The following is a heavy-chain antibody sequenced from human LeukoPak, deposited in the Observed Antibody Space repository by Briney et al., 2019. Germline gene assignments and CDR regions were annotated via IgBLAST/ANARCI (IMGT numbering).Heavy chain of an antibody. V-gene: IGHV4-59*11. CDR1: GASISSHY. Sequence: SETLSLTCTVSGASISSHYWTWIRQPPGKGLEWIGYVYYTGSTDYNPSLRRRVTISVDTSKNQFSLRLSSVTAADTAVYYCARRYYYNLGSFPFDFWGQGTLVTVSS. CDR3: ARRYYYNLGSFPFDF. D-gene: IGHD3-10*01. CDR2: VYYTGST. J-gene: IGHJ4*02.